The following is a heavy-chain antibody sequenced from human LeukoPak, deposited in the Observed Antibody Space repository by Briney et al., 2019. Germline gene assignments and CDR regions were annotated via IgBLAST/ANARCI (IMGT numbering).Heavy chain of an antibody. J-gene: IGHJ6*03. CDR2: INSDGSST. CDR3: ARAYCGGDCYWGEDYYYYYYMDV. Sequence: PGGSLRLSCAASGFTFSSYWMHWVRQAPGKGLVWVSCINSDGSSTSYADSVKGRFTISRDNAKNTLYLQMNSLRAEDTAVYYCARAYCGGDCYWGEDYYYYYYMDVWGKGTTVTVSS. D-gene: IGHD2-21*01. V-gene: IGHV3-74*01. CDR1: GFTFSSYW.